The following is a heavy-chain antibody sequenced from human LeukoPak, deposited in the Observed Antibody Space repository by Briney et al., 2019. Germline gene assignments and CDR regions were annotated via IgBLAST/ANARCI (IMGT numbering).Heavy chain of an antibody. J-gene: IGHJ6*02. CDR3: ARESITGYYYAMDV. V-gene: IGHV1-46*01. CDR2: INHSDDNT. Sequence: ASVKVSCKTSGYSFTSYNMNWVRQAPGQGLEWMGIINHSDDNTNYAQTFQGRVTITRDTSTSTVYMELSSLRSDDTAVYYCARESITGYYYAMDVWGQGTTVTVSS. CDR1: GYSFTSYN.